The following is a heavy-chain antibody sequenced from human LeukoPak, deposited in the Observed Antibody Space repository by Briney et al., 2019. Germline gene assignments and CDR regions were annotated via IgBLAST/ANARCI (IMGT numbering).Heavy chain of an antibody. Sequence: GGSLRLSCAASGFTFSSYAMSWVRQAPGKGLEWVANIKQDGSDKYYVDSVKGRFTISRDNARNSLYLQMNSLRVEDTAVYFCASPNYYGSGPSDLWGRGTLVTVSS. CDR3: ASPNYYGSGPSDL. CDR2: IKQDGSDK. V-gene: IGHV3-7*01. D-gene: IGHD3-10*01. J-gene: IGHJ2*01. CDR1: GFTFSSYA.